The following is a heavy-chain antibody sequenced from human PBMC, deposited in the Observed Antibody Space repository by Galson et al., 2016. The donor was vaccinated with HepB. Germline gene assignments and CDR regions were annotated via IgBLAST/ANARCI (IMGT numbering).Heavy chain of an antibody. CDR2: IKEDGCAQ. CDR1: GFTFSRYW. Sequence: SLRLSCAASGFTFSRYWMTWVRQAPGKGLEWVANIKEDGCAQYYVDSVKGRFTISRDNAKNSLYLQMNRLRDEDTAVYFCAKDSGYYRFDSWGQGTLVTVSS. D-gene: IGHD3-22*01. J-gene: IGHJ5*01. CDR3: AKDSGYYRFDS. V-gene: IGHV3-7*01.